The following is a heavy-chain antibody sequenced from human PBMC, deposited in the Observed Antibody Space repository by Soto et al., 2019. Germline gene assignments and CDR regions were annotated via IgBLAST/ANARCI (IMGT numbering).Heavy chain of an antibody. Sequence: EVPLVESGGGLVQPGGSLRLSCVASGFTFSSEYIAWVRQAPGKGLEWVGNINQDGNEIYYLDSVKGRFTISRDNAKKSVFLQMRSLRPEDTALYYCATIAAVRFDYWGQGTRVTVSS. D-gene: IGHD6-13*01. CDR2: INQDGNEI. CDR3: ATIAAVRFDY. CDR1: GFTFSSEY. V-gene: IGHV3-7*02. J-gene: IGHJ4*02.